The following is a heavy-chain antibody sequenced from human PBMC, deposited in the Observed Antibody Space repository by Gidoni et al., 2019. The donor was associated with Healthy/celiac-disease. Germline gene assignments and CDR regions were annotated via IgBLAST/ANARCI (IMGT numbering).Heavy chain of an antibody. V-gene: IGHV1-3*01. J-gene: IGHJ6*02. Sequence: QVQLVQSGAEVKKPGASVKVSCKASGYTFTSYAMHWVRQAPGQRLEWMGWINAGNGNTKYSQKFQGRVTITRDTSASTAYMELSSLRSEDTAVYYCARYLRAYGMDVWGQGTTVTVSS. CDR3: ARYLRAYGMDV. CDR1: GYTFTSYA. CDR2: INAGNGNT.